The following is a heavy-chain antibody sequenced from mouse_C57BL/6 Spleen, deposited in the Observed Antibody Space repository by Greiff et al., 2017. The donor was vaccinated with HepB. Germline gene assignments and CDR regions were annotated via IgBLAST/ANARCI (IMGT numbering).Heavy chain of an antibody. Sequence: EVQLQQSGAELVRPGASVKLSCTASGFNIKDDYMHWVKQRPEQGLEWIGWIDPENGDTEYASKFQGKATITADTSSNTAYLQLSSLTSEDTSVYYGTTGGYGSSAWFAYWGQGTLVTVSA. J-gene: IGHJ3*01. D-gene: IGHD1-1*01. CDR3: TTGGYGSSAWFAY. CDR2: IDPENGDT. V-gene: IGHV14-4*01. CDR1: GFNIKDDY.